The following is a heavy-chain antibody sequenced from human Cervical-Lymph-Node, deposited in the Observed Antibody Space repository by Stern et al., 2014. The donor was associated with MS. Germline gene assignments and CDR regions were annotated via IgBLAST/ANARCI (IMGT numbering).Heavy chain of an antibody. CDR2: INNHSDII. J-gene: IGHJ4*02. V-gene: IGHV3-48*01. CDR1: GFTFSRYS. CDR3: ARRSRFDY. Sequence: EVQLVESGGGFVQPGGSLRLSCATSGFTFSRYSMNWVRQAPGKGLEWISYINNHSDIIVYADSVKGRFTVSRDNAKKELYLQMDNLRADDTAVYYCARRSRFDYWGQGTLIAVSS.